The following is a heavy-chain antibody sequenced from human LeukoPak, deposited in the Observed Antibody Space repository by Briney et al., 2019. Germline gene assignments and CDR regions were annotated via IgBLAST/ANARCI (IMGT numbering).Heavy chain of an antibody. V-gene: IGHV7-4-1*02. CDR3: ARGGLWLAVYYYYYYMDV. J-gene: IGHJ6*03. D-gene: IGHD6-19*01. Sequence: ASVKVSCKASGYTFTSYAMNWVRQAPGQGLEWMGWINTNTGNPTYAQGFTGRFVFSLDTSVSTAYLQISSLKAEDTAVYYCARGGLWLAVYYYYYYMDVWGKGTTVTVSS. CDR2: INTNTGNP. CDR1: GYTFTSYA.